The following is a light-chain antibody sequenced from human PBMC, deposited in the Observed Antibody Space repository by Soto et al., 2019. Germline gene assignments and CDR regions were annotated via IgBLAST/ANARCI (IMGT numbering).Light chain of an antibody. V-gene: IGKV1-27*01. Sequence: DIQMTQSPSSLSTSVGDRVTITCRASQAISHFLAWYQQKPGKVPKLLIYAASSLKSGVPSRFSGSGSGTDFTLTVASLQPEEVGTYYCQNNNGAPLTFGGGTKVEI. CDR3: QNNNGAPLT. CDR2: AAS. J-gene: IGKJ4*01. CDR1: QAISHF.